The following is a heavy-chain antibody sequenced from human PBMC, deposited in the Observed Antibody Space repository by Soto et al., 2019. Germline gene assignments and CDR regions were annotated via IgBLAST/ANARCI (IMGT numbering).Heavy chain of an antibody. Sequence: GASVKVSCKASGYTFTSYYMHWVRQAPGQGLEWMGIINPSGGSTSYAQKFQGRVTMTRDTSTSTVYMELSSLRSEDTAVYYCASGGRGGSSYRTWYWVDYWGQGTLVTVSS. V-gene: IGHV1-46*01. J-gene: IGHJ4*02. CDR1: GYTFTSYY. CDR2: INPSGGST. CDR3: ASGGRGGSSYRTWYWVDY. D-gene: IGHD3-16*02.